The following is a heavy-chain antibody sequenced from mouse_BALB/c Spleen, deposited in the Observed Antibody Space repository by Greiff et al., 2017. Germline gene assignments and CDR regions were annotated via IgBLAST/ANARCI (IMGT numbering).Heavy chain of an antibody. Sequence: QVQLKESGAELVKPGASVKLSCTASGFNIKDTYMHWVKQRPGQGLEWIGYINPSSGYTNYNQKFKDKATLTADKSSSTAYMQLSSLTSEDSAVYYCARNGGSYDGYAMDYWGQGTSVTVSS. J-gene: IGHJ4*01. D-gene: IGHD2-12*01. CDR3: ARNGGSYDGYAMDY. CDR2: INPSSGYT. CDR1: GFNIKDTY. V-gene: IGHV1S26*01.